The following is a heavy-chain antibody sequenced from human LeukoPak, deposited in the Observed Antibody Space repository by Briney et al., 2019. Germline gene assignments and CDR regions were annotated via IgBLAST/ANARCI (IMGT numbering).Heavy chain of an antibody. Sequence: SETLSLTCTVSGGSLSGHYWSWIRQPPGKGLDWIGYIRYSGSTNYNPSLKSRITISVDTPKNLFSLSLTSVTAADTGVYYCARLHALGAEEFDPWGQGTLVTVSS. D-gene: IGHD3-16*01. CDR2: IRYSGST. CDR3: ARLHALGAEEFDP. CDR1: GGSLSGHY. V-gene: IGHV4-59*11. J-gene: IGHJ5*02.